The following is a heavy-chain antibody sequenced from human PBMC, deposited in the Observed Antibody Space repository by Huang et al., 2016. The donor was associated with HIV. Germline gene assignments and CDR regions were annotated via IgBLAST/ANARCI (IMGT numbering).Heavy chain of an antibody. CDR2: INHIGKT. CDR3: AREKAADSAWYGVYYFDY. Sequence: QVQLRQWGAGLVKSSETLSLTCAVYGGSFSGYYWTWIRQSPGKGLEWIGEINHIGKTKYPPSLKSRVTISKDTAKNQFFLQWTSVAAADTGVYFCAREKAADSAWYGVYYFDYWGEGALVTVTS. J-gene: IGHJ4*02. V-gene: IGHV4-34*01. D-gene: IGHD6-19*01. CDR1: GGSFSGYY.